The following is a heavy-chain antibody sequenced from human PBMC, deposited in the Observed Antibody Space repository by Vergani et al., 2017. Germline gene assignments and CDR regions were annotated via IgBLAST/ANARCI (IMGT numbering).Heavy chain of an antibody. CDR1: GGSISSGSYY. V-gene: IGHV4-61*02. J-gene: IGHJ5*02. CDR3: ARAGSSGRRWFDP. Sequence: QVQLQESGPGLVKPSQTLSLTCTVSGGSISSGSYYWSWIRQPAGKGLEWIGRIYTSGSTNYNPSLTSRVTISVDTSKNQFSLKLSSVTAADTAVYYCARAGSSGRRWFDPWGQGTLVTVSS. CDR2: IYTSGST. D-gene: IGHD3-10*01.